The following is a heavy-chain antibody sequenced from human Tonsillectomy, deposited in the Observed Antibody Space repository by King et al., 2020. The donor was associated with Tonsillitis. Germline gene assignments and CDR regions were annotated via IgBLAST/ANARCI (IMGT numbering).Heavy chain of an antibody. CDR1: GFSLSNARMG. Sequence: VTLQESGPVLVKPTETLTLTCTVSGFSLSNARMGVSWIRQPPGKALEWLAHIFSNDEKSYSTSLKSRLTISKDTSKSQVVLTMTNMDPVDTATYYCARVPLTIFGVVIEYYFDYWGQGTLVTVSS. D-gene: IGHD3-3*01. CDR2: IFSNDEK. CDR3: ARVPLTIFGVVIEYYFDY. V-gene: IGHV2-26*01. J-gene: IGHJ4*02.